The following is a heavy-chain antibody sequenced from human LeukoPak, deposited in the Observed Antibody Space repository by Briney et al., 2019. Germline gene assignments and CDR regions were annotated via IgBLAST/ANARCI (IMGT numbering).Heavy chain of an antibody. Sequence: GGSLRLSCAASGFTFSSYDMRWVRQATGKGLEWVSAIGTAGDTYYPGSVKGRFTISRENAKNSLYLQMNSLRAGDTAVYYCARAAPRDAFDIWGQGTMVTVSS. V-gene: IGHV3-13*01. CDR2: IGTAGDT. CDR3: ARAAPRDAFDI. CDR1: GFTFSSYD. J-gene: IGHJ3*02.